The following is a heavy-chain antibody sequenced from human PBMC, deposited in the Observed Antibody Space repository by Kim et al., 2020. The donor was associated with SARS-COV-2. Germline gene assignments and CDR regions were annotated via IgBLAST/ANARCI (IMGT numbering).Heavy chain of an antibody. D-gene: IGHD7-27*01. Sequence: GSLRLSCAASGFTFSSYAMHWVRQAPGKGLEYVSAISSNGGSTYYANSVKGRFTISRDNSKNTLYLQMGSLRTEDMAVYYCASWGWVGMDVWGQGTTVT. CDR2: ISSNGGST. J-gene: IGHJ6*02. CDR3: ASWGWVGMDV. V-gene: IGHV3-64*01. CDR1: GFTFSSYA.